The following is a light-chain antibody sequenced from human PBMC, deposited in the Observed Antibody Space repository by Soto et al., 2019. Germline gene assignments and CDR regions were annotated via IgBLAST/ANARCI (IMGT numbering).Light chain of an antibody. CDR2: GAS. Sequence: EIVMTQSPATLSVSPGERATLSCRASQSVSSNLAWYQQKPGQAPRLLLYGASTRATGIPARFSGSGSGPEFTITISSLPSEDFAVYYYQQYNNWPPYTFGQGTKLEIK. CDR3: QQYNNWPPYT. CDR1: QSVSSN. V-gene: IGKV3-15*01. J-gene: IGKJ2*01.